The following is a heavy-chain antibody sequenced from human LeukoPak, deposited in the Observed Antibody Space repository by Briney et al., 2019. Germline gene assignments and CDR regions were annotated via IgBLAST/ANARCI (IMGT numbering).Heavy chain of an antibody. V-gene: IGHV1-46*01. CDR3: ARDWAHGSFDY. J-gene: IGHJ4*02. Sequence: ASVKVSCKASGYTFSGYSMHWVRQAPGQGPEGMGMINPSSGSATYAHKFQGSVTMTRDTSTTTLYMELSRLRSEDTAVYYCARDWAHGSFDYWGQGTPVIVS. CDR1: GYTFSGYS. CDR2: INPSSGSA. D-gene: IGHD3-10*01.